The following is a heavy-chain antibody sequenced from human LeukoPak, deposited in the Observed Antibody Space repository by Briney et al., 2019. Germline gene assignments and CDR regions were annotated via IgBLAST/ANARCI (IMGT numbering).Heavy chain of an antibody. D-gene: IGHD1-26*01. CDR3: ARGRSGSLDY. CDR2: IYYSGST. CDR1: GGSISSSSYY. J-gene: IGHJ4*02. Sequence: SETLSLTCTVSGGSISSSSYYWGWIRQPPGKGLEWIGSIYYSGSTYYNPSLKSRVTISVDTSKNQFSLKLSSVTAADTVVYYCARGRSGSLDYWGQGTLVTVSS. V-gene: IGHV4-39*01.